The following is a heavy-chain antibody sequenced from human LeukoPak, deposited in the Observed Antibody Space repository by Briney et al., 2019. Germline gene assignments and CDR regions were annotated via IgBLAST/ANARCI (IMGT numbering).Heavy chain of an antibody. J-gene: IGHJ4*02. Sequence: SVKVSCKASGGTFSSYAISWVRQAPGQGLEWMGRIIPIFGTANYAQKFQGRVTITTDESTSTAYMELSSLRSEDTAVYYCARSSYYYDSSGYFDYWGQGTLVTDSS. CDR1: GGTFSSYA. V-gene: IGHV1-69*05. CDR3: ARSSYYYDSSGYFDY. D-gene: IGHD3-22*01. CDR2: IIPIFGTA.